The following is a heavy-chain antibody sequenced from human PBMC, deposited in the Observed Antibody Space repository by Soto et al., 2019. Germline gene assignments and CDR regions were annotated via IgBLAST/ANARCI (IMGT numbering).Heavy chain of an antibody. V-gene: IGHV4-59*08. D-gene: IGHD4-17*01. CDR1: GGSISPYY. J-gene: IGHJ4*02. CDR3: ARLNYGDFQLYYFDY. CDR2: IYYIGNS. Sequence: SETLSLTCTVSGGSISPYYWSWIRQPPEKGLEWIGNIYYIGNSNYNPSLKSRVTISLDTSKNQLSLKLSSVTAADTAVYYCARLNYGDFQLYYFDYWGQGTLVTVS.